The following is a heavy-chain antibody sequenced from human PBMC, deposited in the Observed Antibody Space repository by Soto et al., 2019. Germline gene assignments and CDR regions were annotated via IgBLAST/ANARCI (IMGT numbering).Heavy chain of an antibody. J-gene: IGHJ4*01. Sequence: GSLRLSCFASGFTFSSYAMSWVAQAPGKVLEWVSAISGSGGSTYYADSVKGRFTISRDNSKNTLYLQMNSLRAEDTAVYSCANDLTPPDILVVVDAHDYWGQGPLVKDSS. CDR1: GFTFSSYA. V-gene: IGHV3-23*01. D-gene: IGHD2-15*01. CDR2: ISGSGGST. CDR3: ANDLTPPDILVVVDAHDY.